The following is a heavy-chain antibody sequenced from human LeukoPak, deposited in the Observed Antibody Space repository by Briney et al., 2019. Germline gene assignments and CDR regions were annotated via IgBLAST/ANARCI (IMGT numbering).Heavy chain of an antibody. Sequence: SETLSLTCTVSGGSTSSYYWSWIRQPPGKGLEWIGYIYYSGSTNYNPSLKSRVTISVDTSKNQFSLKLSSVTAADTAVYYCARGGGVAGTPYNPYDYWGQGTLVTVSS. CDR1: GGSTSSYY. CDR3: ARGGGVAGTPYNPYDY. CDR2: IYYSGST. D-gene: IGHD6-19*01. J-gene: IGHJ4*02. V-gene: IGHV4-59*01.